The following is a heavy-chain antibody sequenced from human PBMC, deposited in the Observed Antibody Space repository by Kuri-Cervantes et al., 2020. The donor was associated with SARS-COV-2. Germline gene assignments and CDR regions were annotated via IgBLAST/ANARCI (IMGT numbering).Heavy chain of an antibody. CDR3: ARIGCSSTSCYLGV. Sequence: SGPTLVKPTQTLTLTCTVSGFSLSNARMGVSWIRQPPGKALEWLAHIFSNDEKSYSTSLKSRLTISKDTSKSQVVLTMTNMDPVDTATYYCARIGCSSTSCYLGVWGKGTRSPSPQ. V-gene: IGHV2-26*01. CDR1: GFSLSNARMG. CDR2: IFSNDEK. D-gene: IGHD2-2*01. J-gene: IGHJ6*04.